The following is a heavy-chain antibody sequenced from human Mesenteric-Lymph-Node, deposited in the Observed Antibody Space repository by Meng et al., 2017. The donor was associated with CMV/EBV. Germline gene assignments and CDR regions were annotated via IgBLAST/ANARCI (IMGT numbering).Heavy chain of an antibody. D-gene: IGHD2-2*01. V-gene: IGHV3-53*01. Sequence: GESLKISCVASGFTVSNNYMSWVRQAPGKGLRWVSVLYSGGTTYYADSVKGRFTISRDNSKNTLYLQMNSLRAEDTAVYYCAREGTGYCSSSCPEGLGVFDIWGQGTMVTVSS. CDR3: AREGTGYCSSSCPEGLGVFDI. J-gene: IGHJ3*02. CDR1: GFTVSNNY. CDR2: LYSGGTT.